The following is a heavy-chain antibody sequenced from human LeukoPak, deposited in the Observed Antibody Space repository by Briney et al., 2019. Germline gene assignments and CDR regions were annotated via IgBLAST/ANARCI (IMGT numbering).Heavy chain of an antibody. J-gene: IGHJ3*02. D-gene: IGHD3-22*01. CDR3: ARDLGSLYYYDSSDVDAFDI. Sequence: PGGSLRLSCAASGFTFSSYSMNWVRQAPGKGLEWVSYISSSSSTIYYADSVKGRFTISRDNAKTSLYLQMNSLRAEDTAVYYCARDLGSLYYYDSSDVDAFDIWGQGTMVTVSS. CDR2: ISSSSSTI. CDR1: GFTFSSYS. V-gene: IGHV3-48*01.